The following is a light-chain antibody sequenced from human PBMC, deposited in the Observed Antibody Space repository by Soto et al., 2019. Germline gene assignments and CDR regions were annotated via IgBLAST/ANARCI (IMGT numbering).Light chain of an antibody. Sequence: QSVLTQPASVYGSPGQSITISCTGTSSDVWSYNLVSWYQQHPGKAPKLMIYEGSKRPSGVSNRFSGSKSGNTASLTISGLQAEDEADYYCCSYAGSSTLVFGGVTKLTVL. CDR1: SSDVWSYNL. J-gene: IGLJ2*01. V-gene: IGLV2-23*01. CDR2: EGS. CDR3: CSYAGSSTLV.